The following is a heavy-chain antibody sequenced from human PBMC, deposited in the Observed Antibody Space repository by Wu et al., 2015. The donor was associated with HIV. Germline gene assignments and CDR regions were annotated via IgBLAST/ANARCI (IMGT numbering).Heavy chain of an antibody. J-gene: IGHJ5*02. V-gene: IGHV1-18*01. CDR3: ARDPDGAYYDFWSGFDNWFDP. CDR1: GYTFTSYG. CDR2: ISAYNGNT. Sequence: QVQLVQSGAEVKKPGASVKVSCKASGYTFTSYGISWVRQAPGQGLEWMGWISAYNGNTNYAQKLQGRVTMTTDTSTSTAYMGLRSLRSDDTAVYYCARDPDGAYYDFWSGFDNWFDPWGQGTRGHRLL. D-gene: IGHD3-3*01.